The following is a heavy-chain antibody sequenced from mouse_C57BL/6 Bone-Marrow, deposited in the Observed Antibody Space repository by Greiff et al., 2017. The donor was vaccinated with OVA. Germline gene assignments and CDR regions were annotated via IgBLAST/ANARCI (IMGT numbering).Heavy chain of an antibody. J-gene: IGHJ3*01. CDR2: IHPNSGST. D-gene: IGHD2-5*01. CDR1: GYTFTSYW. CDR3: ARYYSNYVAWFAY. V-gene: IGHV1-64*01. Sequence: VQLQQPGAELVKPGASVKLSCKASGYTFTSYWMHWVQQRPGQGLEWIGMIHPNSGSTNYNEKFKSKATLTVEKSSSTAYMQLSSLTSEDSAVYYCARYYSNYVAWFAYWGQGTLVTVSA.